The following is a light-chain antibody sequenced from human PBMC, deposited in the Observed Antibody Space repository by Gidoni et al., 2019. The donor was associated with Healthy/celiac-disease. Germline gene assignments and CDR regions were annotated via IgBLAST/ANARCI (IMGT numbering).Light chain of an antibody. CDR3: QQYYSTPCS. J-gene: IGKJ2*04. CDR2: WAS. Sequence: DIVMTQSPDSLAVSLGERATFNCKSSQSLLYSSNNKNYLAWYQQKPGQPPKLLIYWASTRESGVPDRFSGSASGTDFTLTISSLQAEDVAVYYCQQYYSTPCSFGQGTKLEIK. V-gene: IGKV4-1*01. CDR1: QSLLYSSNNKNY.